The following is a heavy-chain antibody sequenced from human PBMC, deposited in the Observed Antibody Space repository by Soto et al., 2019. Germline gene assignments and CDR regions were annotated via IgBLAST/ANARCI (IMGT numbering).Heavy chain of an antibody. CDR1: GGSFSRFC. CDR3: AREGSGYNL. CDR2: IIPVFGRP. D-gene: IGHD5-12*01. V-gene: IGHV1-69*13. Sequence: SVKVSCKASGGSFSRFCISWVRQAPGQGLEWMGGIIPVFGRPNYAQRFRGRLTITADESTNTVYLELIDLRSEDTAVYYCAREGSGYNLWGQGTQVTVSS. J-gene: IGHJ1*01.